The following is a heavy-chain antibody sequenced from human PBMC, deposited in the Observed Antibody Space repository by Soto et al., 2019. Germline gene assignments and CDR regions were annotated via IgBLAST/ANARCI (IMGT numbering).Heavy chain of an antibody. CDR2: ISFSGSTI. D-gene: IGHD3-16*01. V-gene: IGHV3-11*01. CDR3: AGGDSGSFDS. J-gene: IGHJ4*02. CDR1: GFTFSDYY. Sequence: GGSLRLSCAASGFTFSDYYFTWIRQAPGKGLEWVSYISFSGSTIYYADSVKGRFTISRDNAKNSLSLQMNNLRPEYTAVYYGAGGDSGSFDSWGQGTLVTVSS.